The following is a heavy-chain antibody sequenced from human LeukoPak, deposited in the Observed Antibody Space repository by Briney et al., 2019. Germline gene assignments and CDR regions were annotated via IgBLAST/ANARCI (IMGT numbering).Heavy chain of an antibody. CDR2: IYYSGST. CDR3: ARDFGDGYNLGNFDY. Sequence: PSETLSLTCTVSGGSISSSSYYWGWIRQPPGKGLEWIGSIYYSGSTYYNPSLKSRVTISVDTSKNQFSLKLSSVTAADTAVYYCARDFGDGYNLGNFDYWGQGTLVTVSS. D-gene: IGHD5-24*01. CDR1: GGSISSSSYY. V-gene: IGHV4-39*07. J-gene: IGHJ4*02.